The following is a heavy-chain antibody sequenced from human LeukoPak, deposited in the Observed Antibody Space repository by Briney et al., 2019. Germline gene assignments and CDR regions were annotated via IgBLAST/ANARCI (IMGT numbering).Heavy chain of an antibody. CDR1: GGSISSYY. V-gene: IGHV4-59*01. CDR3: ARVPLIDYYFDY. J-gene: IGHJ4*02. Sequence: TSETLSLTCTVSGGSISSYYWSWIRQPPGKGLEWIGYIYYSGSTNYNPSLKSRVTISVDTSKNQFSLKLSSVTAADTAVYYCARVPLIDYYFDYWGQGTLVTVPS. CDR2: IYYSGST. D-gene: IGHD2/OR15-2a*01.